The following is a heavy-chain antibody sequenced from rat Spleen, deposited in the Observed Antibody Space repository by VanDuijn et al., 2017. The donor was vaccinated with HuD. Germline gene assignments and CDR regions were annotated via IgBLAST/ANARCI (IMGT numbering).Heavy chain of an antibody. CDR1: GFIFSNFD. J-gene: IGHJ3*01. V-gene: IGHV5S10*01. CDR3: ATHQPIRVYTKNWFAY. Sequence: EVQLVESGGGLVQPGRSLKLSCAASGFIFSNFDMAWVRQAPKKGLEWVATIIYDGSRTYYRDSVKGRFTISRDNAKSTLYLQMDSLRSEDTATYYCATHQPIRVYTKNWFAYWGQGTLVTVSS. CDR2: IIYDGSRT. D-gene: IGHD1-4*01.